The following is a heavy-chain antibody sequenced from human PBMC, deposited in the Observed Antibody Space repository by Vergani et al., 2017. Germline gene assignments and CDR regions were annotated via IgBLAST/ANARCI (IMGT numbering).Heavy chain of an antibody. Sequence: QVQLVQSGAEVKKPGASVKVSCKVSGYTLTELSMHWVRQAPGKGLEWMGGFDPEDGETIYAQKFQGRVTMTEDTSTDTAYMELSSLRSEDTAVYCRATGTTRGIAVAGTYYYYYGMDVWGQGTTVTVSS. V-gene: IGHV1-24*01. D-gene: IGHD6-19*01. J-gene: IGHJ6*02. CDR1: GYTLTELS. CDR3: ATGTTRGIAVAGTYYYYYGMDV. CDR2: FDPEDGET.